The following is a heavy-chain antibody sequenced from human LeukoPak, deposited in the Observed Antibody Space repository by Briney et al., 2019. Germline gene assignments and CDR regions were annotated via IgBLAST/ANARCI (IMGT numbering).Heavy chain of an antibody. Sequence: ASVKVSCKASGYTFNSHPMHWVRQAPGQRLEWMGWINADNGNTRYSQKLQGRVTITRDTSANTAYMELSGLRSEDTAVYYCARGDSGYDSPYYFDYWGQGTLVTVSS. V-gene: IGHV1-3*01. CDR1: GYTFNSHP. CDR2: INADNGNT. J-gene: IGHJ4*02. D-gene: IGHD5-12*01. CDR3: ARGDSGYDSPYYFDY.